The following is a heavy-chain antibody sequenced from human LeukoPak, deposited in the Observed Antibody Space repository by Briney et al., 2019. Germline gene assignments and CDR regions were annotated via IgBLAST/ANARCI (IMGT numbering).Heavy chain of an antibody. CDR1: GGTFSSYA. V-gene: IGHV1-69*05. J-gene: IGHJ4*02. D-gene: IGHD5-18*01. CDR3: ATRRGYSYGPFDY. Sequence: ASVKVSCKASGGTFSSYAISWVRQAPGQGLEWMGGIIPIFGTANYAQKFQGRVTITTDESTSTAYTELSSLRSEDTAVYYCATRRGYSYGPFDYWGQGTLVTVSS. CDR2: IIPIFGTA.